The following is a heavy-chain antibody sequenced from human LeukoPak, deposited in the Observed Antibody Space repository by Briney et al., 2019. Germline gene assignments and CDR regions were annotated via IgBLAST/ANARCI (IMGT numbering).Heavy chain of an antibody. Sequence: GASVKVSCKASGYTFTSYYMHWVRQAPGQGLEWRGIINPSGGSTSYAQKFQGRVTMTRDTSTSTVYMELSSLRSEDTAVYYCARDREEQQLMNWFDPWGQGTLVTVSS. J-gene: IGHJ5*02. CDR3: ARDREEQQLMNWFDP. V-gene: IGHV1-46*01. CDR1: GYTFTSYY. CDR2: INPSGGST. D-gene: IGHD6-13*01.